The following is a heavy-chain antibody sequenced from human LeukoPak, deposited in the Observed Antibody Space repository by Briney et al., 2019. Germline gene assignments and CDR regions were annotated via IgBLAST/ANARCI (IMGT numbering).Heavy chain of an antibody. CDR1: GFTFTNAC. Sequence: GGSLRLSCAASGFTFTNACMTWVRQPPGKGLEWVGRIKSISAGGTTDYAAPVKDRFTISRNNSKNMLYLQMNSLKSEDTAVYYCTKDFGLDYWSQGTLITVSA. J-gene: IGHJ4*02. CDR3: TKDFGLDY. V-gene: IGHV3-15*01. CDR2: IKSISAGGTT. D-gene: IGHD3-10*01.